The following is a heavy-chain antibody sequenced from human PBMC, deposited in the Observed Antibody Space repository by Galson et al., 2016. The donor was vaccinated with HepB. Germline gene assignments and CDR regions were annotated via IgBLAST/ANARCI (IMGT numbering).Heavy chain of an antibody. D-gene: IGHD3-3*01. J-gene: IGHJ6*02. CDR1: GYTFTSYY. CDR3: VRGGGFWSGSYDADYYYGMDV. Sequence: SVKVSCKASGYTFTSYYMHWVRQAPGQGLEWMGIFNPSSGSTTYAQRFQGRVTMTRDTSTSTVYLELSSLRSEDTAVYYCVRGGGFWSGSYDADYYYGMDVWGQGTTVTVSS. V-gene: IGHV1-46*01. CDR2: FNPSSGST.